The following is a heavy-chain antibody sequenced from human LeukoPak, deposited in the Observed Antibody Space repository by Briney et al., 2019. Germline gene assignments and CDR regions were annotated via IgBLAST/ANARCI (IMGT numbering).Heavy chain of an antibody. Sequence: ASVKVSCKASGYTFTTYGISWVRQAPGQGLEWMGWMNPNSGNTGYAQKFQGRVTITRNTSISTAYMELSSLRSEDTAVYYCASGQRRSGYPDAFDIWGQGTMVTVSS. CDR3: ASGQRRSGYPDAFDI. CDR1: GYTFTTYG. J-gene: IGHJ3*02. V-gene: IGHV1-8*03. D-gene: IGHD3-3*01. CDR2: MNPNSGNT.